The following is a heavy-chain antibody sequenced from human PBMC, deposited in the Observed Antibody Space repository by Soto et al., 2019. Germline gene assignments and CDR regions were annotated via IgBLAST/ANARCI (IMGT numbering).Heavy chain of an antibody. V-gene: IGHV4-34*01. J-gene: IGHJ4*02. CDR3: ARQHYYDSSGYYTWN. Sequence: PSETLSLTCAVYGGSLSGYYWSWIRQSPGKGLEWIGQINHSGSANYHPSLKSRVTIFLHTSNNQFSLRLNSVTAADTAVYYCARQHYYDSSGYYTWNWGQGTLVTVSS. D-gene: IGHD3-22*01. CDR1: GGSLSGYY. CDR2: INHSGSA.